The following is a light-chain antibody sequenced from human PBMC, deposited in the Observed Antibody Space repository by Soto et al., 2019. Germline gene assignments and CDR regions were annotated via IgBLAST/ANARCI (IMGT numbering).Light chain of an antibody. J-gene: IGKJ1*01. V-gene: IGKV1-5*01. CDR3: QQYKDGAWT. CDR1: QRIDRY. Sequence: DIQLTQSPSTLSASVGDRVTVTCRASQRIDRYLAWYQQKPGKAPKLLVYDASTLEGGVPSSFSGSGSATEFIPTISSLQPDDCATYDCQQYKDGAWTFGQGTRVEIK. CDR2: DAS.